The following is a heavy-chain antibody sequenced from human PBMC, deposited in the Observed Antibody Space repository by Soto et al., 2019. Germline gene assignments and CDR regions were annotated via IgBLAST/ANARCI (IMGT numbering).Heavy chain of an antibody. J-gene: IGHJ2*01. CDR2: TYYRSKWYN. Sequence: SQTRSLTCAISGDSVSSNSSSWNWIRQSPSRGLEWLGRTYYRSKWYNDYAVSVKSRITINPDTSKNQFSLQLNSVTPEDTAVYYCASGGGYSSSWYFDLWGRGTLVTVSS. V-gene: IGHV6-1*01. CDR3: ASGGGYSSSWYFDL. D-gene: IGHD6-13*01. CDR1: GDSVSSNSSS.